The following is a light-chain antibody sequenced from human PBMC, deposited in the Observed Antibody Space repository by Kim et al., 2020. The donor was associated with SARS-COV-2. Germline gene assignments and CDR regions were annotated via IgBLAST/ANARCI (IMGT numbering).Light chain of an antibody. CDR1: SLRSYY. J-gene: IGLJ2*01. Sequence: SSELTQDPAVSVALGQTVRITCQGDSLRSYYASWYQQKPGQAPVLVIYGKNNRPSGIPDRFSGSSSGNTASLTITGAQAEDEADYYRNSRASSGNHVVFG. CDR3: NSRASSGNHVV. CDR2: GKN. V-gene: IGLV3-19*01.